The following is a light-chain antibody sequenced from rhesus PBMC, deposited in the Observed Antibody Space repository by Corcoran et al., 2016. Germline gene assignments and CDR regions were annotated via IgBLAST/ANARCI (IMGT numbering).Light chain of an antibody. V-gene: IGKV3S9*01. CDR1: QCVSSY. CDR2: GAS. J-gene: IGKJ4*01. CDR3: QHYRSWPLT. Sequence: EIVMTQSLATLSLSPGERATLSCRASQCVSSYVAWYQQKPEQAPRLHISGASNRATGLPDRVSGSGSGTVFNLTISSLEPEDFGICYCQHYRSWPLTFGGGTKVEIK.